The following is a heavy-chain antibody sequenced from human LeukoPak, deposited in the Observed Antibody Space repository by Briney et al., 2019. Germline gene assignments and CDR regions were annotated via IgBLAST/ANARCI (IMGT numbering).Heavy chain of an antibody. CDR3: AKDLSVGYTAMVVDY. CDR1: GFTFSSYG. J-gene: IGHJ4*02. D-gene: IGHD5-18*01. Sequence: PGRSLRLSCAASGFTFSSYGMHWVRQAPGKGLEWVAVISYDGSNKYYADSVKGRFTISRDNSKNTLYLQMNSLRAEDTAVYYCAKDLSVGYTAMVVDYWGQGTLVTVSS. V-gene: IGHV3-30*18. CDR2: ISYDGSNK.